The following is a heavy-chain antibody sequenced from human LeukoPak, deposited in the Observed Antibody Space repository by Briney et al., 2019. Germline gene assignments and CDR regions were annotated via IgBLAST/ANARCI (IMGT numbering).Heavy chain of an antibody. V-gene: IGHV1-46*01. D-gene: IGHD3-10*01. CDR1: GYTFTSYY. Sequence: ASVKVSCKASGYTFTSYYMHWVRQAPGQGLEWMGGINPSGGSTSYAQKFQGRLTMTRDTSTSTVYMELSSLRSEDTAVYYCARDRGEGYYFDYWGQGTLVTVSS. CDR3: ARDRGEGYYFDY. CDR2: INPSGGST. J-gene: IGHJ4*02.